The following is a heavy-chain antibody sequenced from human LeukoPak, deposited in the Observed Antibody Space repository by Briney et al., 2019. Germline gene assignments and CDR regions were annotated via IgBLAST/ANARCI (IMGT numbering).Heavy chain of an antibody. Sequence: PGGSLRLSCAASAFTDSSNYMTWVRQTPGKGLDWVSLIHAGGSTYYADSVKGRFTISRDNSKNTLYLQMNSLRAEDTAVYYCARAFCGADCYSYYYYAMDVWGQGTTVTVSS. CDR1: AFTDSSNY. CDR3: ARAFCGADCYSYYYYAMDV. CDR2: IHAGGST. V-gene: IGHV3-66*01. J-gene: IGHJ6*02. D-gene: IGHD2-21*02.